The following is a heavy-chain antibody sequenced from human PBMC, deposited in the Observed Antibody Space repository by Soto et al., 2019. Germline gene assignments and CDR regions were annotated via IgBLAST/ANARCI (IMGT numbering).Heavy chain of an antibody. J-gene: IGHJ4*02. CDR2: ISGSGGST. CDR1: GFTFSSYA. Sequence: EVQLLESGGGLVQPGGSLRLSCAASGFTFSSYAMSWVRQAPGKGLEWVSAISGSGGSTYYADSVKGRFTISRDNSKNTLYLQMNSLRAEDTAVHYCAKVHPRAIAADGYFDYWGQGTLVTVSS. V-gene: IGHV3-23*01. CDR3: AKVHPRAIAADGYFDY. D-gene: IGHD6-13*01.